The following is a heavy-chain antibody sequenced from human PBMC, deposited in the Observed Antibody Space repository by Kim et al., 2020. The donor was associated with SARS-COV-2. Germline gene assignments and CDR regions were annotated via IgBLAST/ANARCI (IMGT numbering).Heavy chain of an antibody. J-gene: IGHJ4*02. CDR2: T. V-gene: IGHV4-39*01. CDR3: ARPSQALWPDY. D-gene: IGHD2-21*01. Sequence: TYYNPSLKSRVTISVDTSKNQFSRKLSSVTAADTAVYYCARPSQALWPDYWGQGTLVTVSS.